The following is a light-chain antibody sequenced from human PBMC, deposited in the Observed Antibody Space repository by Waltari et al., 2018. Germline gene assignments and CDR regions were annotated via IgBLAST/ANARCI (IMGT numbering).Light chain of an antibody. CDR3: SSYITTNTLEL. Sequence: QSALTQPASVSGSPGQSITISCTGTSSDVGTYNYVSWYQKHPGKAPKLWIYDVSYLPSVVSYRFSGSKSGNTASLTISGLQAEDEADYYCSSYITTNTLELFGGGTSLTVL. CDR1: SSDVGTYNY. CDR2: DVS. J-gene: IGLJ3*02. V-gene: IGLV2-14*03.